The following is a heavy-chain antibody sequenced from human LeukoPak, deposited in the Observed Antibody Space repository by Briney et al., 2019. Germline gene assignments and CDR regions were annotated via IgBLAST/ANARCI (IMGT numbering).Heavy chain of an antibody. J-gene: IGHJ4*02. V-gene: IGHV1-2*02. CDR1: GYTFTGYY. CDR3: ARIYASPSGRYFDY. CDR2: INPNSGDT. Sequence: ASVKVSCKASGYTFTGYYMHWVRQAPGQGLEWMGWINPNSGDTNYAQRFQGRVTMTRDTSISTAHMELSRLGSDDTAVYYCARIYASPSGRYFDYWGQGTLVTVSS. D-gene: IGHD2/OR15-2a*01.